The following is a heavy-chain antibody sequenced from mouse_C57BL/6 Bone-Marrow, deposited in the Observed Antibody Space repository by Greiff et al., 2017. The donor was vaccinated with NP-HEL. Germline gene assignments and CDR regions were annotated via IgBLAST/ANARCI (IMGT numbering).Heavy chain of an antibody. CDR1: GFNIKDYY. CDR2: IDPEDGET. J-gene: IGHJ2*01. V-gene: IGHV14-2*01. Sequence: EVQLQQSGAELVKPGASVKLSCTASGFNIKDYYMHWVKQRTEQGLEWIGRIDPEDGETKYVPKFQGKATITADTSSNTAYLQLSSLTSEDTAVYYCAREANYYGSSAGYWGQGTTLTVSS. D-gene: IGHD1-1*01. CDR3: AREANYYGSSAGY.